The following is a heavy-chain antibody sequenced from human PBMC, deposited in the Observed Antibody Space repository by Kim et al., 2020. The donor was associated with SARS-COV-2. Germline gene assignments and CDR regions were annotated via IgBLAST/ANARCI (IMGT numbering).Heavy chain of an antibody. V-gene: IGHV3-33*01. CDR1: GFTFSSYG. Sequence: GGSLRLSCAASGFTFSSYGMHWVRQAPGKGLEWVAVIWYDGSNKYYADSVKGRFTISRDNSKNTLYLQMNSLRAEDTAVYYCARSFVVYSNYPPLDYWGQGTLVTVSS. D-gene: IGHD4-4*01. CDR3: ARSFVVYSNYPPLDY. CDR2: IWYDGSNK. J-gene: IGHJ4*02.